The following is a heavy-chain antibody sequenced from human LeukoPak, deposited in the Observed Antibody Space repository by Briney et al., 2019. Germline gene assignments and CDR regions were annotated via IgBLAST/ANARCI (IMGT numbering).Heavy chain of an antibody. D-gene: IGHD3-10*01. CDR1: GFTFSTFA. Sequence: GGSLRLSCAASGFTFSTFAMIWVRQPPGKGLEWVSSIFPSGGEIHYADSVRGRFTISRDNSKSTLSLQMNSLRAEDTAVYYCAKDKVLLWFGELTSHFDYWGQGTLVTVSS. V-gene: IGHV3-23*01. CDR2: IFPSGGEI. CDR3: AKDKVLLWFGELTSHFDY. J-gene: IGHJ4*02.